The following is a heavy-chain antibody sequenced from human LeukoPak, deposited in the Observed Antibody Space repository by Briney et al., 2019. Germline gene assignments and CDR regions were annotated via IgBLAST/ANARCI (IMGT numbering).Heavy chain of an antibody. D-gene: IGHD5-18*01. J-gene: IGHJ5*02. CDR3: ARDLTAMVQSHSWFDP. Sequence: SETLSLNCTVSGYSISSGYYWGWIRQPPGKGLEWIGSIYHSGSTYYNPSLKSRVTISVDTSKNQFSLKLSSVTAADTAVYYCARDLTAMVQSHSWFDPWGQGTLVTVSS. CDR1: GYSISSGYY. CDR2: IYHSGST. V-gene: IGHV4-38-2*02.